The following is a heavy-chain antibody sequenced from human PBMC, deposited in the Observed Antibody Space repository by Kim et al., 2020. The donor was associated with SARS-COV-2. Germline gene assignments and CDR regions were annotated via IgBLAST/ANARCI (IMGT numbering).Heavy chain of an antibody. J-gene: IGHJ4*02. V-gene: IGHV4-59*12. D-gene: IGHD3-10*01. CDR3: ARDQGGLLWFGGGFDY. Sequence: HSLKSRVTITVDTSKNQYSRKLSSVTAADTALYYCARDQGGLLWFGGGFDYWGQGTLVTVSS.